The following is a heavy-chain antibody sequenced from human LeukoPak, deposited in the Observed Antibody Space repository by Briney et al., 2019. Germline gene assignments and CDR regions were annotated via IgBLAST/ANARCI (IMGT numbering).Heavy chain of an antibody. J-gene: IGHJ5*02. D-gene: IGHD3-3*01. CDR1: GGSVSDYY. CDR3: ARDLTIFGVGPNWFDP. Sequence: SETLSLTCTISGGSVSDYYWSWIRQSPGKGLEWIGYIYHTGSTSYSPSLKSRVTISVDTSKNQFSLKLSSVTAADTAVYYCARDLTIFGVGPNWFDPWGQGTLVTVSS. CDR2: IYHTGST. V-gene: IGHV4-59*02.